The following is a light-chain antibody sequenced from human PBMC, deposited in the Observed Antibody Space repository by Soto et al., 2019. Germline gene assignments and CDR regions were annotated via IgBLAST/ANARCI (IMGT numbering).Light chain of an antibody. CDR2: DAS. CDR1: QDISNY. J-gene: IGKJ1*01. CDR3: QQYNSYLWT. Sequence: DIQMTQSPSSLSASVGDRVTITCQASQDISNYLNWYQQKPGKAPKLLIYDASSLESGVPSRFSGSGSGTEFTLTISSLQPDDFATYYCQQYNSYLWTFGQGTKV. V-gene: IGKV1-16*01.